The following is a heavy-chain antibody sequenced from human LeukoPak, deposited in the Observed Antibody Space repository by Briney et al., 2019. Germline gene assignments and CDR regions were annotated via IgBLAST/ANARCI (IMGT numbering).Heavy chain of an antibody. CDR2: IYYTGNT. D-gene: IGHD6-13*01. Sequence: PSETLSLTCTVSGGAISYYYWNWIRQPPGKGLEWIGYIYYTGNTNYNPSLKSRVTISVDTSKNQFSLKLSSVTAADTAVYFCARGGRYMSASWYRSVYYYMDVWGKGTTVTVSS. V-gene: IGHV4-59*12. CDR3: ARGGRYMSASWYRSVYYYMDV. J-gene: IGHJ6*03. CDR1: GGAISYYY.